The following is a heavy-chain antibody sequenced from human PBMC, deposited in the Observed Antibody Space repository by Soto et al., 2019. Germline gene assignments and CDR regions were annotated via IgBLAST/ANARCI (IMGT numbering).Heavy chain of an antibody. V-gene: IGHV1-18*01. CDR2: ITPFNGDT. CDR1: GYHFTSYG. CDR3: ARVRVVVGATIDS. J-gene: IGHJ4*02. D-gene: IGHD2-15*01. Sequence: ASVKVSCKTSGYHFTSYGVTWVRQAPGQGLEWMGWITPFNGDTSYAQKFQGRVTMTTDASTSTVFMELRSLRFDDTAVYYCARVRVVVGATIDSWGQGTLVTVSS.